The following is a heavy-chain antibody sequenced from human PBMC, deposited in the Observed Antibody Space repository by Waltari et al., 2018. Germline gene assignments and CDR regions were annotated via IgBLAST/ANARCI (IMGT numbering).Heavy chain of an antibody. CDR3: ARESIAAAGNWFDP. J-gene: IGHJ5*02. V-gene: IGHV4-38-2*02. Sequence: QVQLQESGPGLVKPSETLSLTCAVSGYSISSGYYWGWIRQPPGKGLKWFGSIYHVGSTYYNPSLKSRVTIAVDTSKNQCSLKLSSVTAADTAVYYCARESIAAAGNWFDPWGQGTLVTVSS. D-gene: IGHD6-13*01. CDR1: GYSISSGYY. CDR2: IYHVGST.